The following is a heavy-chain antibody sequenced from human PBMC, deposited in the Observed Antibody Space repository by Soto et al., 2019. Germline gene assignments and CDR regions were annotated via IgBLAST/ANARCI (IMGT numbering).Heavy chain of an antibody. CDR1: GFTVSSNY. V-gene: IGHV3-53*01. CDR3: ARDYYYDSSGYPH. CDR2: IYIGGST. D-gene: IGHD3-22*01. J-gene: IGHJ4*02. Sequence: LRLSCAASGFTVSSNYMSWVRQAPGKGLEWVSVIYIGGSTYYADSVNGLFTISRDNSKNTVYLQMNSLRAEDTAVYYCARDYYYDSSGYPHGGQGTLVPVSS.